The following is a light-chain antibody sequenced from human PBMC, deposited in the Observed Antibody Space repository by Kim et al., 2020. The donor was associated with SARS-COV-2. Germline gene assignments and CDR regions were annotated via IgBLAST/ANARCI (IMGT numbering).Light chain of an antibody. J-gene: IGKJ4*01. CDR1: QSVRSK. V-gene: IGKV3-15*01. CDR3: QQYDNWPLT. CDR2: GAF. Sequence: EIVMTQSPATLSVSPGERPTLSCRASQSVRSKLAWYQQKPGQAPRLLIYGAFSRATGIPARFSGSGSGTEFTLTISSLQSEDSAVYYCQQYDNWPLTFGGGTKVDIK.